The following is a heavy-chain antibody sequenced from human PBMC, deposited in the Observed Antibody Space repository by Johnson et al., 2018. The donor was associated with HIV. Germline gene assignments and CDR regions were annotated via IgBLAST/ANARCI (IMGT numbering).Heavy chain of an antibody. D-gene: IGHD3-16*01. Sequence: VQLVESGGTVVRPGGSLRLSCAVSGFRFDDYGMSWVRQAPGKGLEWVSGINWHGGSTCYVDSVKGRFIISRENAKNSLYLQMNSLRVEDTDLYYCARGRGGDAISFDIWGQGTMVTVSS. CDR2: INWHGGST. V-gene: IGHV3-20*04. CDR1: GFRFDDYG. CDR3: ARGRGGDAISFDI. J-gene: IGHJ3*02.